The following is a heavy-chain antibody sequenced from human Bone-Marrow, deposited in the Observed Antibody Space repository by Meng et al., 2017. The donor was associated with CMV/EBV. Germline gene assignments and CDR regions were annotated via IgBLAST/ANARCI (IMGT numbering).Heavy chain of an antibody. CDR1: GTFSSYA. J-gene: IGHJ5*02. Sequence: GTFSSYAISWVRQAPGQGLEWMGGIIPIFGTANYAQKFQGRVTITTDESTSTAYMELSSLRSEDTAVYYCAREYGGYITGTTVWFDPWGQGTLVTVSS. CDR2: IIPIFGTA. CDR3: AREYGGYITGTTVWFDP. D-gene: IGHD1-7*01. V-gene: IGHV1-69*05.